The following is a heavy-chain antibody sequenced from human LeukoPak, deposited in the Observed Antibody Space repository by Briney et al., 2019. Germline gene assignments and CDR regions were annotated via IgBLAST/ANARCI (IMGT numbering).Heavy chain of an antibody. CDR3: ARGKSGSYSIDY. V-gene: IGHV3-30-3*01. CDR1: GFTFSSYA. CDR2: ISYDGSNK. J-gene: IGHJ4*02. Sequence: GGFLRLSCAASGFTFSSYAMHWVRQAPGKGLEWVAVISYDGSNKYYADSVKGRFTISRDNSKNTLYLQMNSLRAEDTAVYYCARGKSGSYSIDYWGQGTLVTVSS. D-gene: IGHD1-26*01.